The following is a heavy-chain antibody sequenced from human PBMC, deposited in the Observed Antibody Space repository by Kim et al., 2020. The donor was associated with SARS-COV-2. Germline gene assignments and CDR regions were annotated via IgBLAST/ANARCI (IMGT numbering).Heavy chain of an antibody. Sequence: SETLSLTCAVSGGSISSGGYSWSWIRQPPGKGLEWIGYIYHSGSTYYNPSLKSRVTISVDRSKNQFSLKLSSVTAADTAVYYCARGGAVVPGADDAFDIWGQGTMVTVSS. CDR1: GGSISSGGYS. D-gene: IGHD2-2*01. V-gene: IGHV4-30-2*01. CDR2: IYHSGST. CDR3: ARGGAVVPGADDAFDI. J-gene: IGHJ3*02.